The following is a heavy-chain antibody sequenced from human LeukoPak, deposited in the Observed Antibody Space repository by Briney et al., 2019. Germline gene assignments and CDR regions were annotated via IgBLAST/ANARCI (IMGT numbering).Heavy chain of an antibody. J-gene: IGHJ4*02. CDR1: GYIFTSYG. V-gene: IGHV1-18*01. D-gene: IGHD4-23*01. CDR2: ISAYNGNT. Sequence: ASVKVSCKASGYIFTSYGISWVRQAPGQGLEWMGWISAYNGNTNYAQKFQGRVTMIRDTSIRTAYMELSRLRSDDTAVYYCAREDDYGGNSGYFDYWGQGTLVTVS. CDR3: AREDDYGGNSGYFDY.